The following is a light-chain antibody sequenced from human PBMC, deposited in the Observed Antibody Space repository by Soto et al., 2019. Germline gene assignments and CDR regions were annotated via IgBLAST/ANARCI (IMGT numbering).Light chain of an antibody. V-gene: IGKV3-20*01. Sequence: EIVLTQSPGTLSLSPGERATLSCRASQSVSSGYLAWYQQKPGQAPRLLIYGASSRATGIPDRFSGSGSGTDFTLTSSRLEPEDFAVYYCQQSETFGQGTKVEIK. CDR1: QSVSSGY. CDR3: QQSET. J-gene: IGKJ1*01. CDR2: GAS.